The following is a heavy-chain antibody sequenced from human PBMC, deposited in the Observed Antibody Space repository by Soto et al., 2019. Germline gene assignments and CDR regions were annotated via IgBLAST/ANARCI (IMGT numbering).Heavy chain of an antibody. V-gene: IGHV1-18*01. CDR2: ISAYNGNT. D-gene: IGHD1-26*01. Sequence: EASVKVSCKASGYTFTSYGISWVRQAPGQGLEWMGWISAYNGNTNYAQKLQGRVTMTTDTSTSTAYMELRSLRSDDTAVYYCATNIVGATLAYFDYWGQGTLVTVSS. J-gene: IGHJ4*02. CDR1: GYTFTSYG. CDR3: ATNIVGATLAYFDY.